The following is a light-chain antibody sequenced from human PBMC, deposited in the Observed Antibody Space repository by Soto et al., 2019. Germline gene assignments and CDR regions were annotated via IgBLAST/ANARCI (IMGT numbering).Light chain of an antibody. CDR2: AAS. J-gene: IGKJ1*01. Sequence: EIVMTQSPATLSVSPGERATLSCRASQSVSSNLAWYQQQPGQAPRLLIYAASTRATGIPARFSGSGSGTEFTLTISSLQSEDFAVYYCQHYNNWPRTFGQGTKVEIK. CDR3: QHYNNWPRT. CDR1: QSVSSN. V-gene: IGKV3-15*01.